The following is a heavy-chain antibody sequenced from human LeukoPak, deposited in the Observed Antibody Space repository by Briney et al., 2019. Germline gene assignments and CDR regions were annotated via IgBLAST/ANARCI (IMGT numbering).Heavy chain of an antibody. J-gene: IGHJ4*02. CDR1: GGSISSYY. Sequence: PSETLSLTCTVSGGSISSYYWSWIRQPAGKGLEWIGRIYTSGSTNYNPSLKSRVTMSVDTSKNQFSLKLSSVTAADTAVYYCARDASYYYDSSGYYYFAPNVHYFDYWGQRTLVTVSS. CDR2: IYTSGST. V-gene: IGHV4-4*07. CDR3: ARDASYYYDSSGYYYFAPNVHYFDY. D-gene: IGHD3-22*01.